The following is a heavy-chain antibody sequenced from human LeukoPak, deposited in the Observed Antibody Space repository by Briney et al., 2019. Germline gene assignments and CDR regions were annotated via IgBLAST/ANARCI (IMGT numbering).Heavy chain of an antibody. V-gene: IGHV3-74*01. J-gene: IGHJ4*02. CDR2: TSPTGSTT. CDR3: AKKYGVTVYGSGLNYFDY. CDR1: GFSFSGHW. D-gene: IGHD6-19*01. Sequence: AGGSLRLSCTASGFSFSGHWMHWARQLPGKGLVWVSRTSPTGSTTSYADSVKGRFTVSRDNSKNTLYLQMNSLRAEDTAIYYCAKKYGVTVYGSGLNYFDYWGQGTLVTVSS.